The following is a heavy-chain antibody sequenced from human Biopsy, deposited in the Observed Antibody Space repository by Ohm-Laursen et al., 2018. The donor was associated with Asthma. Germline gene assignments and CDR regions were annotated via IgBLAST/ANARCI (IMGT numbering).Heavy chain of an antibody. D-gene: IGHD4-23*01. Sequence: SQTLSLTCTVSGGSITSYYRSWIRQPPGKALEWLGYIYHSGTTNYNPSLKSRVTISVDTSKNQFSLKLTSVTAADTAVYYCARTSQRATVVHFDYWGQGTLVTVSS. V-gene: IGHV4-59*01. CDR3: ARTSQRATVVHFDY. J-gene: IGHJ4*02. CDR2: IYHSGTT. CDR1: GGSITSYY.